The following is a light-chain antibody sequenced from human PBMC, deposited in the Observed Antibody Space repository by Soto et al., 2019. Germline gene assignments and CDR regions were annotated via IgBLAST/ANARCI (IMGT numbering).Light chain of an antibody. V-gene: IGLV2-14*02. Sequence: QSVLTQPASVSGSPGQSITISCTGTSSDVGGYNLVSWYQQHPGKTPKLMIYEGSKRPSGVSNRFSGSKSGNTASLTISGLQAADEADYYCSLYTSENAYVFGTGTKLTVL. CDR1: SSDVGGYNL. J-gene: IGLJ1*01. CDR3: SLYTSENAYV. CDR2: EGS.